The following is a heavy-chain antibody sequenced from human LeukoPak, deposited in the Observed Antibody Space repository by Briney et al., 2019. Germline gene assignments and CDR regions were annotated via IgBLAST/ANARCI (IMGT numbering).Heavy chain of an antibody. Sequence: PLETLSLTCTVSGGSISSGSYYWSWIRQPAGKGLEWIGRIYTSGSTNYNPSLKSRVTISVDTSKNQFSLKLSSVTAADTAVYYCAREGITVVRGPLGYYYYYYMDVWGKGTTVTISS. J-gene: IGHJ6*03. V-gene: IGHV4-61*02. CDR1: GGSISSGSYY. CDR3: AREGITVVRGPLGYYYYYYMDV. D-gene: IGHD3-10*01. CDR2: IYTSGST.